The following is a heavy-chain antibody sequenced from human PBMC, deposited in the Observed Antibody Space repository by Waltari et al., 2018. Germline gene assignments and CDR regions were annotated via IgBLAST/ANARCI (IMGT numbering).Heavy chain of an antibody. D-gene: IGHD3-3*01. CDR2: IYTSGST. J-gene: IGHJ4*02. V-gene: IGHV4-4*07. CDR3: ARDQYDFWSGLYYFDY. CDR1: GGSISSYY. Sequence: QVQLKESGPGLVKPSETLSLTCTVSGGSISSYYWSWIRQPAGKGLEWIGRIYTSGSTNYNPSLKSRVTMSVDTSKNQFSLKLSSVTAADTAVYYCARDQYDFWSGLYYFDYWGQGTLVTVSS.